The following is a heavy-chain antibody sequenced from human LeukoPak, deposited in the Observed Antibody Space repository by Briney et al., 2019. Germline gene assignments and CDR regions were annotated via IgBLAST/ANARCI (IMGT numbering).Heavy chain of an antibody. CDR2: IYYSGST. CDR1: GGSISSYY. V-gene: IGHV4-59*01. CDR3: ARASESYDYVWGSYRPYYFDY. D-gene: IGHD3-16*02. Sequence: PSETLSLTCTVSGGSISSYYWSWLRQPPGKGLEWIGYIYYSGSTNYNPSLKSRVTISVDTSKNQFSLKLSPVTAADRAVYYCARASESYDYVWGSYRPYYFDYGGQGTLVTVSP. J-gene: IGHJ4*02.